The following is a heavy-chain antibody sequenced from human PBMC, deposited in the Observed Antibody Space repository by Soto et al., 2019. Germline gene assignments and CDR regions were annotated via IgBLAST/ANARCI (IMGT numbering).Heavy chain of an antibody. J-gene: IGHJ4*02. Sequence: PXETLSLTCTVSGGSISSSSYYWGWIRQPPGKGLEWIGSIYYSGSTYYNPSLKSRVTISVDTSKNQFSLKLSSVTAADTAVYYCARGMTTVTTLDYWGQGTLVTVSS. V-gene: IGHV4-39*07. CDR1: GGSISSSSYY. CDR3: ARGMTTVTTLDY. D-gene: IGHD4-4*01. CDR2: IYYSGST.